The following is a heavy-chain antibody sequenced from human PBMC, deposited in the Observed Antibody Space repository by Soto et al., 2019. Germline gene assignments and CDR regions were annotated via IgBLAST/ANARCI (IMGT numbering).Heavy chain of an antibody. CDR2: INHSGST. V-gene: IGHV4-34*01. CDR1: GGSFSGYY. Sequence: SETLSLTCAVYGGSFSGYYWSWIRQPPGKGLEWIGEINHSGSTNYNPSLKSRVTISVDTSKNQFSLKLSSVTAADTAVYYCASLRGSYDYYGMDVWGQGTTATVSS. J-gene: IGHJ6*02. CDR3: ASLRGSYDYYGMDV. D-gene: IGHD1-26*01.